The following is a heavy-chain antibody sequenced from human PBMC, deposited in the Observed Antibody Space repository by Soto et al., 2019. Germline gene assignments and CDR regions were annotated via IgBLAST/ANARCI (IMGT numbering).Heavy chain of an antibody. V-gene: IGHV4-31*03. CDR3: ARELTYCSGGSCYSGDNWFDP. CDR2: IYHSGST. J-gene: IGHJ5*02. D-gene: IGHD2-15*01. Sequence: SETLSLTCTVSGGSISSGDYYWTWIRQYPGKGLEWIGYIYHSGSTDYSPSLKSRVSISADTSKNQFSLNLSSVTAANTAGYYCARELTYCSGGSCYSGDNWFDPWGQGTPVTVSS. CDR1: GGSISSGDYY.